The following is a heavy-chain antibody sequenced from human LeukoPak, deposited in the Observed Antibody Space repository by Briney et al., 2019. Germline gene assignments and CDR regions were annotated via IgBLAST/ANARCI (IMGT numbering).Heavy chain of an antibody. CDR3: AREGDYDLISHSDAFDI. D-gene: IGHD4-17*01. V-gene: IGHV4-39*07. CDR2: IYYSGST. J-gene: IGHJ3*02. Sequence: PSETLSLTCTVSGGSISSSSYYWGWIRQPPGKGLEWIGSIYYSGSTYYNPSLKSRVTISVDTSKNQFSLKLSSVTAADTAVYYCAREGDYDLISHSDAFDIWGQGTMVTVSS. CDR1: GGSISSSSYY.